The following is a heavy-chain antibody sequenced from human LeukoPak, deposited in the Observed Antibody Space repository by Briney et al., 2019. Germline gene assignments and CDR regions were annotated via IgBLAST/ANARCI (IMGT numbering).Heavy chain of an antibody. Sequence: GGSLRLSCAASGFTFNTYSMNWVRQAPGKGLEWVSSISSSSSFIYYADSVKGRFTISRDNSKNTLYLEMNSLRAEDTAVYYCAKKTEYITSSSDHWGQGTLVTVSS. V-gene: IGHV3-21*04. CDR3: AKKTEYITSSSDH. CDR1: GFTFNTYS. D-gene: IGHD6-6*01. CDR2: ISSSSSFI. J-gene: IGHJ4*02.